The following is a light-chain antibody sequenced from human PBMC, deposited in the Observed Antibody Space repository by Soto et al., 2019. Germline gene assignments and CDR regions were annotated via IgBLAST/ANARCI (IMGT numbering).Light chain of an antibody. J-gene: IGLJ1*01. CDR2: DVS. V-gene: IGLV2-11*01. CDR1: SSDVGDYNY. CDR3: CSYAGRYSPYV. Sequence: QSALTQPRSVSGSPGQSVTVSCTGTSSDVGDYNYVSWYQQHPGKAPKLMIYDVSQRPSGVPDRFSGSKSGNTASLTISGLQAEDEDDYYCCSYAGRYSPYVFGTGTKLTVL.